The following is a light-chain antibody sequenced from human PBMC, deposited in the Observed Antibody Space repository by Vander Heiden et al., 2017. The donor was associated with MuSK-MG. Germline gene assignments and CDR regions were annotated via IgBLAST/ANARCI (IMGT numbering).Light chain of an antibody. Sequence: IQLTQSPSSLSASVGDRVTITCRASQGINNYLAWYQQKPGEAPKLLIYAASTLRSGVTSRFSGSGFGTDFTLTISSLQPEDFATYYCQQLNNYPLTFGGGTKVEIK. CDR2: AAS. J-gene: IGKJ4*01. CDR1: QGINNY. V-gene: IGKV1-9*01. CDR3: QQLNNYPLT.